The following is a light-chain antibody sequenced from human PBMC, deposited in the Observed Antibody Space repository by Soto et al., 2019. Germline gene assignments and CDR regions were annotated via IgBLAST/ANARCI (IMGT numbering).Light chain of an antibody. CDR3: QSYDNRLSAYV. CDR2: DVS. CDR1: SSDVGGYNY. V-gene: IGLV2-11*01. Sequence: QSALTQPRSVSGSPGQSVTISCTGTSSDVGGYNYVSWYQQHPGKAPKLMIYDVSKRPSGVPDRFSGSKSGNTASLTISGLQAEDEATYYCQSYDNRLSAYVVGTGTKLTVL. J-gene: IGLJ1*01.